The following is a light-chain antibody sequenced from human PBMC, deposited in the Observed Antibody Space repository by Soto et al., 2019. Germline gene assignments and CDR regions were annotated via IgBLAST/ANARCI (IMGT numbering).Light chain of an antibody. CDR2: GNS. CDR1: SSNIGAGYD. V-gene: IGLV1-40*01. Sequence: QSALTQPPSVSGAPGQRVTISCTGSSSNIGAGYDVHWYQQLPGTAPKLLIYGNSNRPSGVPDRFSGSKSGTSASLAITGLQAEDEADYYCQSSDSSMKVFGIGTKLTV. CDR3: QSSDSSMKV. J-gene: IGLJ1*01.